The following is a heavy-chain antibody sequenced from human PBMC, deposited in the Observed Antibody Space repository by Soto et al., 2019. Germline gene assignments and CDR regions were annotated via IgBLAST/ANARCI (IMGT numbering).Heavy chain of an antibody. D-gene: IGHD5-18*01. V-gene: IGHV6-1*01. Sequence: PSQTLSLTCDISGDSVSSNSAAWNWIRQSPSRGLEWLGRTSYRSKWYNDYAVSVKSRITINPDTSKNQFSLQLNSVTPEDTALYYCAREGYNFGPFDYWGQGALVTVSS. CDR2: TSYRSKWYN. CDR1: GDSVSSNSAA. J-gene: IGHJ4*02. CDR3: AREGYNFGPFDY.